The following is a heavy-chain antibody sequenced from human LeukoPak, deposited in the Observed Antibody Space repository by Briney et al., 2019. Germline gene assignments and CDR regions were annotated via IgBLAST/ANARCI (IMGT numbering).Heavy chain of an antibody. D-gene: IGHD3-22*01. J-gene: IGHJ4*02. V-gene: IGHV3-23*01. CDR3: AKDRHGYYYDSSGYYPFDY. CDR1: GFTFSSYA. Sequence: GGSLRLSCAASGFTFSSYAMSWVRQAPGKGLEWVSAISGSGGSTYYADSVKGRFTISRDNSKNTLYLQMNSLRAEDTAVYYCAKDRHGYYYDSSGYYPFDYWGQGTLVTVSS. CDR2: ISGSGGST.